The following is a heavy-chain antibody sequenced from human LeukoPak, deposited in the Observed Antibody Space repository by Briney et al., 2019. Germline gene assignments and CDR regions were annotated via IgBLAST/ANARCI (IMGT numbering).Heavy chain of an antibody. J-gene: IGHJ4*02. CDR1: GGSISSSSYY. V-gene: IGHV4-39*01. Sequence: SETLSLTCTVSGGSISSSSYYWGWIRQPPGKGLEWIGTIYYSVSTYYNPSLKSRVTISVDTSKTQFSLKLRSVTAADTAVYYCARATGYAYGRAPLDYWGQGTLVTVSS. CDR2: IYYSVST. D-gene: IGHD5-18*01. CDR3: ARATGYAYGRAPLDY.